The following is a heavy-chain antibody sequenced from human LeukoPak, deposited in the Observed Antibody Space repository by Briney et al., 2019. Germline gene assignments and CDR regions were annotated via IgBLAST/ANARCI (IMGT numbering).Heavy chain of an antibody. D-gene: IGHD1-26*01. J-gene: IGHJ3*02. V-gene: IGHV3-30*03. CDR3: ARDSRVGRSDASDI. Sequence: PGRSLRLSCAASGFAFTRYGMHWVSQAPGKGLEWVAVISYDGRDKYYADSVKGRFTISRDNSKNTLYLQMNSLRAEDTAVYYCARDSRVGRSDASDIWGQGTIVTVSS. CDR2: ISYDGRDK. CDR1: GFAFTRYG.